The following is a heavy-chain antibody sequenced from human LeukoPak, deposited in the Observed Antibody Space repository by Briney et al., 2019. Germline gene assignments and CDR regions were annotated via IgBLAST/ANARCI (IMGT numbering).Heavy chain of an antibody. J-gene: IGHJ4*02. V-gene: IGHV1-69*13. Sequence: ASVKVSCKASGGTFSSYAISWVRQAPGQGLEWMGGIIPIFGTANYAQKFQGRVTITADESTSTAYMELSSLRSEDTAVYYCARAARVAVKTLLDYWGQGTLVTVSS. CDR2: IIPIFGTA. D-gene: IGHD2-15*01. CDR3: ARAARVAVKTLLDY. CDR1: GGTFSSYA.